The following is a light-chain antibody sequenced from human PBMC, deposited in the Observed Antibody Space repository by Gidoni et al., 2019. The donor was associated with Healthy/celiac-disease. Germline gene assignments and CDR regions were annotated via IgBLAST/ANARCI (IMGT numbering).Light chain of an antibody. CDR1: QSLLHSNGYND. CDR2: LGS. J-gene: IGKJ5*01. V-gene: IGKV2-28*01. CDR3: MQALQTPVT. Sequence: DLVMTQSPLSLPVTPGEPASISCRSSQSLLHSNGYNDLDWYLQKPGQSPQLLIYLGSNRASGVTDRVSGSGSGTDFTLKISRVEAEDVGVYYCMQALQTPVTFGQGTRLEIK.